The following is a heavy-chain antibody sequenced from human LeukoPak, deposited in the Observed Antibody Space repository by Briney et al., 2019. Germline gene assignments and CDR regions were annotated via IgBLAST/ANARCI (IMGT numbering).Heavy chain of an antibody. CDR2: INHSGST. V-gene: IGHV4-34*01. CDR1: GGSFSGYY. Sequence: SETLSLTCAVYGGSFSGYYWSWIRQPPGKGLEWIGEINHSGSTNYNPPLKSRVTISVDTSKNQFSLKLSSVTAADTAVYYCARGRMVRGTIDYWGQGTLVTVSS. D-gene: IGHD3-10*01. CDR3: ARGRMVRGTIDY. J-gene: IGHJ4*02.